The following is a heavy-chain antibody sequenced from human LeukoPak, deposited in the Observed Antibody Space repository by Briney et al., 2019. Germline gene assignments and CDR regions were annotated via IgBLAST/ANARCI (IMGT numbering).Heavy chain of an antibody. CDR3: ARDRGPRTGFMVREAYDY. CDR1: GFTFSDYW. Sequence: GGSLRLSCAASGFTFSDYWIHWVRQAPGKGLVWVSRINTDGSITNYADSVKGRFSISRDNAKNTLYLKMSSLRAEDTAVYYCARDRGPRTGFMVREAYDYWGQGTLVTVSS. V-gene: IGHV3-74*01. D-gene: IGHD3-10*01. J-gene: IGHJ4*02. CDR2: INTDGSIT.